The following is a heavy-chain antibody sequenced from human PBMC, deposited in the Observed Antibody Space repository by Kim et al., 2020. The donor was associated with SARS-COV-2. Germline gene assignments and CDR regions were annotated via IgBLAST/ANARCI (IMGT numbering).Heavy chain of an antibody. Sequence: GGSLRLSCAASGFTFSNFCMAWVRRVPGGGLQWVSLILADGSVTYYADSVKGRFTISRDNSKNTVYLQMNDLRADDAALYYCVKRFEVPYPTNFFDSWGQGALVTVSS. D-gene: IGHD2-2*01. CDR2: ILADGSVT. CDR1: GFTFSNFC. V-gene: IGHV3-23*01. J-gene: IGHJ4*02. CDR3: VKRFEVPYPTNFFDS.